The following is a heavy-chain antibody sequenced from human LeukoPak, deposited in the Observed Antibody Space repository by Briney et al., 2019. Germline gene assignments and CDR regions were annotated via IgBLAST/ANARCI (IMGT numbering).Heavy chain of an antibody. Sequence: SETLSLTCTVSGGSISSGGYYWSWIRQHPGKGLEWIGYIYYSGSTYYNPSLKSRVTISVDTSKKHFSLRLSSVTAADTAVYYCARHRQQLVRAPFDYWGQGILVTVSS. V-gene: IGHV4-31*03. CDR1: GGSISSGGYY. D-gene: IGHD6-13*01. CDR2: IYYSGST. J-gene: IGHJ4*02. CDR3: ARHRQQLVRAPFDY.